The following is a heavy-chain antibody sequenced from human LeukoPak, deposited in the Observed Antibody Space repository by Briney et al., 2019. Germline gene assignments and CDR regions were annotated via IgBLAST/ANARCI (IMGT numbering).Heavy chain of an antibody. CDR1: GYTFTSYG. CDR3: ARLGDSYNYESWVDY. V-gene: IGHV1-18*01. Sequence: ASVKVSCKASGYTFTSYGISWVRQAPGQGVEWMGWISAYNGNTNYAQKLQGRVTMTTDTSTSTAYMELRSLRSDDTAVYYCARLGDSYNYESWVDYWGQGTLVTVSS. J-gene: IGHJ4*02. D-gene: IGHD5-24*01. CDR2: ISAYNGNT.